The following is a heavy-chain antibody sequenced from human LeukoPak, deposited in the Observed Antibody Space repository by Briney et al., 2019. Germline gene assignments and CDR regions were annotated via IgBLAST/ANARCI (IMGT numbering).Heavy chain of an antibody. J-gene: IGHJ4*02. CDR2: IYYSEST. CDR1: GYSISSGYY. V-gene: IGHV4-38-2*02. Sequence: SETLSLTCTVPGYSISSGYYWGWIRQPPGKGREWIGSIYYSESTNYNPSLKSRVTISVDKSKNQFSLKTNSVTAADTAVYYCARMLRGYCSSTSCYRFDYWGQGTLVTVSS. CDR3: ARMLRGYCSSTSCYRFDY. D-gene: IGHD2-2*01.